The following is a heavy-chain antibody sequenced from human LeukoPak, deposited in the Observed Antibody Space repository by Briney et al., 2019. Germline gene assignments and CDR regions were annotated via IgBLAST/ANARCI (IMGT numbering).Heavy chain of an antibody. V-gene: IGHV1-8*02. CDR1: GYAFTYYD. CDR2: MNPSRGNT. D-gene: IGHD3-3*01. CDR3: RRVAMFGPVGWYFDL. Sequence: ASVRVSCKVSGYAFTYYDINWVRQATGQGLEWMGWMNPSRGNTGYAQKFQGRFTITRNTSISAIYMELRSLRPQATPGYTRRRVAMFGPVGWYFDLWGRGTLLTVSS. J-gene: IGHJ2*01.